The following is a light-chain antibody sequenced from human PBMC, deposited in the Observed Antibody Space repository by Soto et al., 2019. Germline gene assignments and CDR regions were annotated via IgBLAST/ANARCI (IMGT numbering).Light chain of an antibody. CDR3: SSYAGSNNFV. CDR2: EVS. CDR1: SSDVGGYNY. Sequence: QSALTQPPSASGSPGQSVTISYTGTSSDVGGYNYVSWYQQHPGKAPKLMIYEVSKRPSGVPDRFSGSKSGNTASLTVSVLQAEDEADYYCSSYAGSNNFVFGGGTKLTVL. J-gene: IGLJ2*01. V-gene: IGLV2-8*01.